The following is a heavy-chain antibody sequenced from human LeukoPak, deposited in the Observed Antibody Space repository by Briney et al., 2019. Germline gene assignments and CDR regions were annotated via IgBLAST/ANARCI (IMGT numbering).Heavy chain of an antibody. D-gene: IGHD4-11*01. CDR3: ARDPRLNSNNWFGP. V-gene: IGHV4-59*01. Sequence: SETLSLTCTVSGGSLSNYYWTWIRQPPGTRLEWIGYICNSEYTNSVSTNYNPSLNGRVTISLDTSKNQFSLNLSFVTAADTAVYYCARDPRLNSNNWFGPWGQGTLVTVSS. J-gene: IGHJ5*02. CDR2: ICNSEYTNSVST. CDR1: GGSLSNYY.